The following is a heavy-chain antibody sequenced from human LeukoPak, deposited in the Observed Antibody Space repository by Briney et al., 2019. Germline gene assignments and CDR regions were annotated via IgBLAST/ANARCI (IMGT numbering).Heavy chain of an antibody. V-gene: IGHV4-39*07. CDR3: AREIFTVAAAFDI. CDR1: GGAISSSDDY. CDR2: IYYTGSS. J-gene: IGHJ3*02. Sequence: PSETLSLTCSVSGGAISSSDDYWGFVRQTPGKGLEWMGSIYYTGSSHYNPSLRSRATISVATSKNQFSLKLSSVTAADTAVYYCAREIFTVAAAFDIWGQGTMVTVSS. D-gene: IGHD4-23*01.